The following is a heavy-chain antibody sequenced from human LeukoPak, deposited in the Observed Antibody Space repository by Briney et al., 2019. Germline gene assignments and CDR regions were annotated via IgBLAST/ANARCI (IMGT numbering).Heavy chain of an antibody. CDR3: AKDRPNFHENSGHYYRRDGDS. CDR1: GFTFYMYA. D-gene: IGHD3-22*01. CDR2: MCGTAGCT. Sequence: GGSLGLSCQASGFTFYMYAMSWVRQAPGKGLEWVASMCGTAGCTFYPDSVKGRFTISRDNSKNVLYLRMNSLTAEDTAIYYCAKDRPNFHENSGHYYRRDGDSWGQGTLVTVSS. J-gene: IGHJ5*01. V-gene: IGHV3-23*01.